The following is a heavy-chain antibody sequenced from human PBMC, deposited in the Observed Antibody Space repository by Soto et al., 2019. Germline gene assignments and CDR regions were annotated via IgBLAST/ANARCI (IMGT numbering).Heavy chain of an antibody. CDR2: IYWDDDK. Sequence: SGPTLVNPTQTLTLTCTFSGFSLSTSGVGVGWIRQPPGKALEWLALIYWDDDKGYSPSLKTRLTITKDTSKNQVVLTMTNMDPVDTATYYCAHCWYNWNYRAFDIWGQGTMVTVSS. D-gene: IGHD1-7*01. V-gene: IGHV2-5*02. J-gene: IGHJ3*02. CDR1: GFSLSTSGVG. CDR3: AHCWYNWNYRAFDI.